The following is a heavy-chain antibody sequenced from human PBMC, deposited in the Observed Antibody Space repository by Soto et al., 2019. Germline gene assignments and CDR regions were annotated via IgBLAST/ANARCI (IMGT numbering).Heavy chain of an antibody. J-gene: IGHJ6*03. CDR1: GGFISSGDYY. CDR3: AREVVPATVDFYYYYIDF. CDR2: IEHSGSS. V-gene: IGHV4-31*03. Sequence: QVQLQESGPGLVKPSQTLSLTCTVSGGFISSGDYYWNWIRQLPGKGLEWIGYIEHSGSSFYNPSLTGRVALVLDTSKNQFSLKLNSVTAADTAVYYCAREVVPATVDFYYYYIDFWGKGTTVTVSS. D-gene: IGHD2-2*01.